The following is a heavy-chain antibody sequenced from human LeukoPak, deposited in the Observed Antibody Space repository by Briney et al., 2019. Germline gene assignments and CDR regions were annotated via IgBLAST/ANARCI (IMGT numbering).Heavy chain of an antibody. V-gene: IGHV3-23*01. J-gene: IGHJ3*02. CDR2: ISGSGGST. CDR1: GFSFSNYA. Sequence: GGSLRLSCAASGFSFSNYAMSWVRQAPGKGLEWVSTISGSGGSTYYADSVKGRFTISRDNSKNTLYLQMNSLRAEDTAVYYCATQQQLGAFDIWGQGTMVTVSS. D-gene: IGHD6-13*01. CDR3: ATQQQLGAFDI.